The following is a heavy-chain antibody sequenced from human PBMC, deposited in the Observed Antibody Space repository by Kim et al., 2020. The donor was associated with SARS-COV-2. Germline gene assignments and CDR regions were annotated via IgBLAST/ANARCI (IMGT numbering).Heavy chain of an antibody. Sequence: SETLSLTCAVSGGAFSGYYWSWIRQSPGKGLEWIGEINEYRGSTNYNPSLQSRVTISLDASQNQFSLKLASVTAADTALYFCARGLDTAMIHRFDSWGGGTVVTVSS. J-gene: IGHJ4*02. CDR2: INEYRGST. D-gene: IGHD5-18*01. CDR3: ARGLDTAMIHRFDS. CDR1: GGAFSGYY. V-gene: IGHV4-34*01.